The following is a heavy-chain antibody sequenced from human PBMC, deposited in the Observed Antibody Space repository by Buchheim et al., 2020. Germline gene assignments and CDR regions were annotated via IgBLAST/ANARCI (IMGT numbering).Heavy chain of an antibody. CDR3: ARVGATYF. CDR2: ICGGGSVI. J-gene: IGHJ4*02. D-gene: IGHD1-26*01. CDR1: GFTFNTYE. Sequence: EVHLVASGGGLVQPGGSLRLSCAGSGFTFNTYEMHWVRQAPGKGLEWVSYICGGGSVIYYADSVKGRFTISRDNAKNTLYLQMNSLRVEDTAVYYCARVGATYFWGQGTL. V-gene: IGHV3-48*03.